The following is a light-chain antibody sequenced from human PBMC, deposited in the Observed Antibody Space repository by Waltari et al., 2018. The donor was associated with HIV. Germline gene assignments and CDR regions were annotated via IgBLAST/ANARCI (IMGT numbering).Light chain of an antibody. CDR1: SSAVGGYNY. J-gene: IGLJ2*01. V-gene: IGLV2-14*01. Sequence: QSALTQPASVSGSPGQSITIACTGTSSAVGGYNYVYWYQQHPGNAPKLMIYEVSNRPSGVSNRFSGSKSGNTASLTISGLQAEDEADYYCSSYTSSSTLVFGGGTKLTVL. CDR2: EVS. CDR3: SSYTSSSTLV.